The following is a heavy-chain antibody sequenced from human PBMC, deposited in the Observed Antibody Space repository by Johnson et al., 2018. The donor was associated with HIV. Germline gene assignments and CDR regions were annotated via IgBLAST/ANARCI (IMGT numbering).Heavy chain of an antibody. Sequence: VQLVESGGGVVQSGGSLRLSCAASGFTVSNNYMTWVRQAPGKGLEWVSLIYSGGSTYYADSVKGRFTISRDNSKNTLYLQMNSLRVEDTAVYYCARVQIAARWSDALHFWGQGTKVTVSS. CDR3: ARVQIAARWSDALHF. J-gene: IGHJ3*01. CDR1: GFTVSNNY. D-gene: IGHD6-6*01. CDR2: IYSGGST. V-gene: IGHV3-66*01.